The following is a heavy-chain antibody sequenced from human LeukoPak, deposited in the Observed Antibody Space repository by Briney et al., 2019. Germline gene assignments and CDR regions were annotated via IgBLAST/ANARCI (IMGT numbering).Heavy chain of an antibody. J-gene: IGHJ4*02. D-gene: IGHD4-17*01. CDR2: ISSSSSNI. CDR3: ARSRGAATVTFGY. V-gene: IGHV3-21*01. CDR1: GFTFSSYS. Sequence: GALRLSCAASGFTFSSYSMNWVRQAPGKGLEWVSSISSSSSNIYYAESVKGRFTISRDNAKNSLYLQMNSLRAEDTAVYYCARSRGAATVTFGYWGQGTLVTVSS.